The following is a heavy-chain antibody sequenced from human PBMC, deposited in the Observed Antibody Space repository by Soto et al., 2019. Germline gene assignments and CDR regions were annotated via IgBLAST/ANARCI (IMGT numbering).Heavy chain of an antibody. CDR3: ARGSESFGIPGTY. J-gene: IGHJ4*02. V-gene: IGHV3-74*01. Sequence: GGSLRLSCAASGFTFSNYWMHWVRQAPGKGLVWVSRIRSDGTLIAYADSVKGRFTISRDNAKNTLFLQMNSLRAEDTAVYYCARGSESFGIPGTYRGQRTLVTVSS. CDR2: IRSDGTLI. D-gene: IGHD1-20*01. CDR1: GFTFSNYW.